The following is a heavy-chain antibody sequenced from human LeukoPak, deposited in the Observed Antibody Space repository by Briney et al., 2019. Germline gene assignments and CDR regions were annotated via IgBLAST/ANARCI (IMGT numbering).Heavy chain of an antibody. CDR2: ISGSGGNT. CDR3: AKLMSRSSSCPDC. D-gene: IGHD2-2*01. J-gene: IGHJ4*02. Sequence: GGSLRLSCAASGFTFSSYAMSWVRQAPGKGLEWASVISGSGGNTYYADSVKGRFTISRDNSKNTLYLQMNSLRAEDTAVYYCAKLMSRSSSCPDCWGQGTLVTVSS. V-gene: IGHV3-23*01. CDR1: GFTFSSYA.